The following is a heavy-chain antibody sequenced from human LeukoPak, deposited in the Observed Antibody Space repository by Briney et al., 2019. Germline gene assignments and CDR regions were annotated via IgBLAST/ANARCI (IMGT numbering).Heavy chain of an antibody. CDR1: GFTFTTYA. CDR3: ATMGLYDSSGYYFAYWYFDL. CDR2: ISGSGGST. V-gene: IGHV3-23*01. J-gene: IGHJ2*01. Sequence: GGSLRLSCAASGFTFTTYAMSWVRQAPGKGLEWVSGISGSGGSTHYADPLKGRFTISRDNSKNTLYVQMHSLRAEDTAIYYCATMGLYDSSGYYFAYWYFDLWGRGTLVTVSS. D-gene: IGHD3-22*01.